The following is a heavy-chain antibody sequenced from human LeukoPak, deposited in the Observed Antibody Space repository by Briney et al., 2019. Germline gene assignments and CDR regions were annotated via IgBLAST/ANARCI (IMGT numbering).Heavy chain of an antibody. Sequence: ASVKVSCKASGYTFTSYYMHWVRQAPGQGLEWMGIINPSGGSTSYAQKFQGRVTMTRDTSTSTVYMELSSLRSEDTAVYYCATDSGSYFDAFDIWGQGTMVTVSS. CDR3: ATDSGSYFDAFDI. CDR1: GYTFTSYY. V-gene: IGHV1-46*01. J-gene: IGHJ3*02. CDR2: INPSGGST. D-gene: IGHD1-26*01.